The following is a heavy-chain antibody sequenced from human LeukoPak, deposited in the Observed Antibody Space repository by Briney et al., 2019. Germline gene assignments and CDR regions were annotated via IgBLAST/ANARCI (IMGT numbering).Heavy chain of an antibody. V-gene: IGHV3-30-3*01. CDR3: ARGGVGGIAVAGLFYFDY. CDR2: ISYDGTNK. Sequence: TGGSLRLSCAASGFTFSSYAMHWVRQAPGKGLEWVVAISYDGTNKYYADSVKGLFTISRDSSKNTLYLQMNSLRAEDTAVYCCARGGVGGIAVAGLFYFDYWGQGTLVTVSS. D-gene: IGHD6-19*01. J-gene: IGHJ4*02. CDR1: GFTFSSYA.